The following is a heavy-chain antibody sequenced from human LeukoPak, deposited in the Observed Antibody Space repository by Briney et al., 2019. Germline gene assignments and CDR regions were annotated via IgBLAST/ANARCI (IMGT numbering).Heavy chain of an antibody. V-gene: IGHV1-2*02. CDR3: ARLTGYYYDSSGHPLVGY. D-gene: IGHD3-22*01. J-gene: IGHJ4*02. CDR2: INPNSGGT. CDR1: GYTFTGYY. Sequence: ASVKVSCKASGYTFTGYYMHWVRQAPGQGLEWMGWINPNSGGTNYAQKFQGRVTMTRDTSISTAYMELSRLRSDDTAVYYCARLTGYYYDSSGHPLVGYWGQGTLVTVSS.